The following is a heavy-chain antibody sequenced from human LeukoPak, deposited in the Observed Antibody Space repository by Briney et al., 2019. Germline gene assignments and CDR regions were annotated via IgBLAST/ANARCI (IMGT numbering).Heavy chain of an antibody. V-gene: IGHV4-38-2*02. Sequence: SETLSLTCSVSGFSIGTGYSWGWIRQPPGKGLEWIGTIYHRGNAYYNPSLMSRVTISLDTSKNQFSLRLTSVTAADTALYYCAREVESWFGDLLSYFDSWGQGTQVTVSS. D-gene: IGHD3-10*01. CDR2: IYHRGNA. J-gene: IGHJ4*02. CDR1: GFSIGTGYS. CDR3: AREVESWFGDLLSYFDS.